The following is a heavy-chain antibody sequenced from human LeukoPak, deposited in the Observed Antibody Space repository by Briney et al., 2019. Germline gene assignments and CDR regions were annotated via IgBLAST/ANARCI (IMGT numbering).Heavy chain of an antibody. Sequence: TGGSLRLSCAASGFTFSSYWMSWVRQAPGKGLEWVANINQDGSEKYYVDSVKGRFTISRDNAKNSLYLQMNSLRAEDTAVYYCAREGCSGGSCYHNWFDPWGQGTLATVSS. CDR3: AREGCSGGSCYHNWFDP. V-gene: IGHV3-7*01. CDR1: GFTFSSYW. J-gene: IGHJ5*02. CDR2: INQDGSEK. D-gene: IGHD2-15*01.